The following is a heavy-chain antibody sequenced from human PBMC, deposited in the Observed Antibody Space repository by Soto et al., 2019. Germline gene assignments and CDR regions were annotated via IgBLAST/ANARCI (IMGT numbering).Heavy chain of an antibody. V-gene: IGHV6-1*01. Sequence: SQTLSLTCAISGDSVSSNSAAWNWIRQSPSRGLEWLGRTYYRSKWYNDYTVSVKSRITINPDTSKNQFSLQLNFVTPEDTVVYYCAREVAVAGYDAFDIWGQGTMVTVSS. D-gene: IGHD6-19*01. CDR1: GDSVSSNSAA. CDR2: TYYRSKWYN. J-gene: IGHJ3*02. CDR3: AREVAVAGYDAFDI.